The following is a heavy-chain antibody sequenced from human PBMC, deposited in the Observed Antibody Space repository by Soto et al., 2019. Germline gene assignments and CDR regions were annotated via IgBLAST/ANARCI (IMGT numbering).Heavy chain of an antibody. CDR1: GYTFTSHG. J-gene: IGHJ3*01. CDR3: ARLLTEGATYREDAFDL. V-gene: IGHV1-18*01. D-gene: IGHD1-26*01. Sequence: ASVKVSCKSSGYTFTSHGFAWLRQAPGQGLEWMGWISTFNGKTDYAQKFQGRLTMTADTRTITGYMELSSLRSDDTAVYYCARLLTEGATYREDAFDLWGQGTKVTVSS. CDR2: ISTFNGKT.